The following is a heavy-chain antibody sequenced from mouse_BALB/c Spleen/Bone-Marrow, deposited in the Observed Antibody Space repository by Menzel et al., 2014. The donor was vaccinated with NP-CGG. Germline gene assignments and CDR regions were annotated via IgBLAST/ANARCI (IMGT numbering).Heavy chain of an antibody. CDR3: ARGNGYHFDY. J-gene: IGHJ2*01. D-gene: IGHD1-2*01. V-gene: IGHV3-8*02. CDR2: ISYSGNA. Sequence: EVQLQQSGPSLVKPSQTLSLTCSVIGDSITSSYWNWIRTFPGNKLEYMGYISYSGNAYYNPSLKSRISLTRDTSKNQYYLQLNSVTTEDTATYFCARGNGYHFDYWGQGTTLTVSS. CDR1: GDSITSSY.